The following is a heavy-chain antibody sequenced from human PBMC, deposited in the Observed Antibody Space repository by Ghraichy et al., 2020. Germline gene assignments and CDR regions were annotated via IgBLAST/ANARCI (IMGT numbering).Heavy chain of an antibody. CDR1: GFAFSNYW. V-gene: IGHV3-74*01. CDR3: ARVLNTYYHDY. D-gene: IGHD2-21*01. J-gene: IGHJ4*02. Sequence: GGSLRLSCAASGFAFSNYWMHWVRQVPGRGLVWVARISPDGSSTTYADYVKGRFIISRDNAKNTLYLQMNSLRVEDSAVFHCARVLNTYYHDYWGRGTLVTVSS. CDR2: ISPDGSST.